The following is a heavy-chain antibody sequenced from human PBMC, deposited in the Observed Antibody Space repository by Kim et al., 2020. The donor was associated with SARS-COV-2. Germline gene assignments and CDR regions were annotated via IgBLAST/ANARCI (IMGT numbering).Heavy chain of an antibody. CDR2: IYYSGST. J-gene: IGHJ6*02. CDR3: ARAQGSPGYYYYYYGMDV. V-gene: IGHV4-59*13. D-gene: IGHD1-26*01. CDR1: GGSISSYY. Sequence: SETLSLTCTVSGGSISSYYWSWIRQPPGKGLEWIGYIYYSGSTNYNPSLKSRVTISVDTSKNQFSLKLSSVTAADTAVYYCARAQGSPGYYYYYYGMDVWGQGTTVTVSS.